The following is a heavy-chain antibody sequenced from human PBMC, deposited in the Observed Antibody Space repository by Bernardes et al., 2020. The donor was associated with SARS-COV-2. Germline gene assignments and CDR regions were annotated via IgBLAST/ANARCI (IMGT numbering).Heavy chain of an antibody. Sequence: ETLSLTCTVSGGSIISSPYYWAWIRQPPGKGLEWIGNIYHSGRTYYNPSLKSRVTISIDTSKNQVSLKLSSVTVADTAVYYCAGGTGTSSGGLDVWGQGTTVTVSS. CDR3: AGGTGTSSGGLDV. CDR1: GGSIISSPYY. V-gene: IGHV4-39*01. CDR2: IYHSGRT. J-gene: IGHJ6*02. D-gene: IGHD1-7*01.